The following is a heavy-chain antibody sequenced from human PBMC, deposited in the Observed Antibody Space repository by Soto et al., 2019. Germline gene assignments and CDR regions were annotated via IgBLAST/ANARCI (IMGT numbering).Heavy chain of an antibody. CDR3: ASTPVTGRYSYYGMDA. CDR2: LIPVFDTP. Sequence: QVQPVQSGSEVKKPGSSVRVSCKTGSFYAVSWVRQAPGQGLEWMGGLIPVFDTPSYAQKFQGRVTITADESKSTAYMELSCLRSEDTALYYCASTPVTGRYSYYGMDAWDQGIAVTVSS. J-gene: IGHJ6*02. CDR1: SFYA. V-gene: IGHV1-69*01. D-gene: IGHD4-4*01.